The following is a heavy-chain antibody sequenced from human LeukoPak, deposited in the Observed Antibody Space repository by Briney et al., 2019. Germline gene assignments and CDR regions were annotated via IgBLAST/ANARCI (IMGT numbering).Heavy chain of an antibody. CDR2: ISGSGGST. D-gene: IGHD2-15*01. Sequence: GGSLRLSCAASGFTFSSYSMNWVRQAPGKGLEWVSAISGSGGSTYYADSVKGRFTISRDNSKNTLYLQMNSLRAEDTAVYYCAKDALEKVVVAAMYYFDYWGQGTLVTVSS. V-gene: IGHV3-23*01. CDR3: AKDALEKVVVAAMYYFDY. J-gene: IGHJ4*02. CDR1: GFTFSSYS.